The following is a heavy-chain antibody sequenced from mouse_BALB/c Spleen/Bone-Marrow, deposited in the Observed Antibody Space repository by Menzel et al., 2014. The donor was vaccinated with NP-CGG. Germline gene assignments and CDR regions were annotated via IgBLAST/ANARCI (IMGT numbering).Heavy chain of an antibody. V-gene: IGHV5-9-3*01. D-gene: IGHD2-14*01. CDR2: ISSGGSYT. CDR1: GFTFSSYA. CDR3: ARQREVRPYYYAMDY. Sequence: EVKLEESGGGLVKPGGSLKLSCAASGFTFSSYAMSWVRQTPEKRLEWAATISSGGSYTYYPDSVKGRFTISRDNAKNTLYLQMSSLRSEDTAMYYCARQREVRPYYYAMDYWGQGTSVTVSS. J-gene: IGHJ4*01.